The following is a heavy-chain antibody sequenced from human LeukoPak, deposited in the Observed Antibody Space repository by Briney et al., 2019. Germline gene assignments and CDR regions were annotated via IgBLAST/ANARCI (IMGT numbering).Heavy chain of an antibody. V-gene: IGHV4-38-2*01. J-gene: IGHJ4*02. CDR3: ARGDNYYDSSGYLD. CDR2: IYHSGT. Sequence: SETLPLTCAVSGYSISSGSYWGWIRQPPGKGLEWIGSIYHSGTYYNPSLESRVTISVDTPKNQFSLQLSSVTAADTAVYYCARGDNYYDSSGYLDWGQGTLVTDSS. CDR1: GYSISSGSY. D-gene: IGHD3-22*01.